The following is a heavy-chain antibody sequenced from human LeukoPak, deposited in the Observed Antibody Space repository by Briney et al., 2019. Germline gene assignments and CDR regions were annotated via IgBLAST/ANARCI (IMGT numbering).Heavy chain of an antibody. CDR1: GGTFSSYA. Sequence: ASVKVSCKASGGTFSSYAISWVRQAPGQGLEWMGGIIPIFGTANYAQKFQGRVTITTDESTSTAYMELSSLRSEDTAVYYCARRYCSSTSCYSTNNWFDPWGQGTLVTVSS. D-gene: IGHD2-2*01. V-gene: IGHV1-69*05. CDR3: ARRYCSSTSCYSTNNWFDP. CDR2: IIPIFGTA. J-gene: IGHJ5*02.